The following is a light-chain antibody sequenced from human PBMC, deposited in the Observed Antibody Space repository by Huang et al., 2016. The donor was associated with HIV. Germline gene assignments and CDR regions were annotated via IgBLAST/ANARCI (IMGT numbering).Light chain of an antibody. J-gene: IGKJ1*01. CDR1: QVIGNS. CDR3: QKYDSAPRT. CDR2: VAS. Sequence: DIQMTQSPSSLSAFVGDTVTITCRASQVIGNSLAWYQQKPGRPPKLLIYVASTLQSGVPSRFSGSGSGTDFTLTITNVQTEDIATYYCQKYDSAPRTFGQGTRVEV. V-gene: IGKV1-27*01.